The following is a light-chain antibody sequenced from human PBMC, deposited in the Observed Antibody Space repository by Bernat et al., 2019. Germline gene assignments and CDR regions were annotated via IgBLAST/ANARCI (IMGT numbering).Light chain of an antibody. J-gene: IGKJ2*01. V-gene: IGKV1-39*01. Sequence: DIQMTQSPSSLSASVGDRVTITCRASQSISSTLNWYQQKPGKAPKLLIYAASSLQSGVPSRFSGSGSGTDFTLTISSLQPEEFATYYCQQSDSTPYTFGQGTKLKIK. CDR1: QSISST. CDR2: AAS. CDR3: QQSDSTPYT.